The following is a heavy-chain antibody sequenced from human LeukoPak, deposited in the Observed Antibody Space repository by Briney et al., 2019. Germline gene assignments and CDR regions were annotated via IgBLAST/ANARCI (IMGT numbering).Heavy chain of an antibody. Sequence: GGSLRLSCAASGNYWMHWVRQAPGKGLVWVSHINSDGSWTSYADSVKGRSTISKDNAKNTVYLQMNNLRAEDTAVYYCVSFYEAYWGRGTLVTVSS. CDR3: VSFYEAY. D-gene: IGHD2/OR15-2a*01. J-gene: IGHJ4*02. V-gene: IGHV3-74*01. CDR1: GNYW. CDR2: INSDGSWT.